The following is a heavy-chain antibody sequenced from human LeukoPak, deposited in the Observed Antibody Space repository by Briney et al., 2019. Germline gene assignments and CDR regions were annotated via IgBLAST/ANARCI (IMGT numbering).Heavy chain of an antibody. CDR2: IIPIFGTA. D-gene: IGHD6-13*01. Sequence: SVKVSCKASGGTFSSYAISWVRQAPGQGLEWMGRIIPIFGTANYAQKFQGRVTITTDESTSTAYMELSSLRSEDTAVYCCAREDIRYSSTLWSGGFAFDIWGQGTMVTVSS. CDR1: GGTFSSYA. V-gene: IGHV1-69*05. J-gene: IGHJ3*02. CDR3: AREDIRYSSTLWSGGFAFDI.